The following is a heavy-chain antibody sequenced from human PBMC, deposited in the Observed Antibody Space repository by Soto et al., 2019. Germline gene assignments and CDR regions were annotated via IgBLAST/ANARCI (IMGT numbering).Heavy chain of an antibody. CDR2: IWHDGTNK. D-gene: IGHD2-21*02. CDR1: GFTFSDYA. V-gene: IGHV3-33*01. CDR3: ARPVILVTTFDY. Sequence: QEQLVESGGGVVQPGRSLRLSCAASGFTFSDYAMHWVRQAPGKGLEWVAVIWHDGTNKYYADSVKGRFTISRDNSKNTLSLQMNSLRADATAVYYCARPVILVTTFDYWGQGALVTVSS. J-gene: IGHJ4*02.